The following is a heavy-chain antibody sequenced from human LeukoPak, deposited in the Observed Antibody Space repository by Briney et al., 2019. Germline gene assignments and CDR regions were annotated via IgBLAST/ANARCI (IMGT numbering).Heavy chain of an antibody. CDR2: IYHSGST. J-gene: IGHJ4*02. V-gene: IGHV4-30-2*01. D-gene: IGHD6-13*01. CDR3: ARVVNIAAAGTGYYFDY. CDR1: GGSISSGGYS. Sequence: TSETLSLTCTVSGGSISSGGYSWSWIRQPPGKGLEWIGYIYHSGSTYYNPSLKSRVTISVDRSKNQFSLKLSSVTAADTAVYYCARVVNIAAAGTGYYFDYWGQGTLVTVSS.